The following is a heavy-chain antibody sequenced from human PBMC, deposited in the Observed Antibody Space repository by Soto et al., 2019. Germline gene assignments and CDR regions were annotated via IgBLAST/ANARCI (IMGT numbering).Heavy chain of an antibody. D-gene: IGHD2-15*01. V-gene: IGHV1-69*02. CDR2: IIPILGIA. J-gene: IGHJ3*02. Sequence: QVQPVQSGAEVKKPGSSVKVSCKASGGTFSSYTISWVRQAPGQGLEWMGRIIPILGIANYAQKFQGRVTITADKSTSTAYMELSSLRSEDTAVYYCARGGVGIYCSGGSCYSPDAFDIWGQGTMVTVSS. CDR3: ARGGVGIYCSGGSCYSPDAFDI. CDR1: GGTFSSYT.